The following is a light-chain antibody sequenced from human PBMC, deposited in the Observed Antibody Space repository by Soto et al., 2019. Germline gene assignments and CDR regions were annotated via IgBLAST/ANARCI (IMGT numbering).Light chain of an antibody. CDR1: QSVSSDY. J-gene: IGKJ3*01. CDR3: QHYGSSPGLFT. V-gene: IGKV3-20*01. CDR2: GAS. Sequence: PGGRATLSCRASQSVSSDYLAWYQQKPGRAPRLLIYGASSRATGIPDRFSGSGSGTDFTLTISRLEPEDFAVYYCQHYGSSPGLFTFGPGTKVDIK.